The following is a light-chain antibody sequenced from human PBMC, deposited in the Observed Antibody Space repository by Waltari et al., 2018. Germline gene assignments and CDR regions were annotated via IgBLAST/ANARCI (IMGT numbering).Light chain of an antibody. J-gene: IGKJ4*01. V-gene: IGKV3-15*01. Sequence: EIVMTQSPATLSVSPGEGATLSCRASQSISNKLAWYQQEPGQAPRLLIFGAATRATGVPARFSGSGSGTEFTLSISSLQSEDFAVYFCQHYNNLPLTFGGGTRVEI. CDR3: QHYNNLPLT. CDR2: GAA. CDR1: QSISNK.